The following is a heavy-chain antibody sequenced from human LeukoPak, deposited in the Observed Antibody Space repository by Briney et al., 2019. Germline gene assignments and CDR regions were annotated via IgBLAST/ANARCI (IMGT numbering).Heavy chain of an antibody. D-gene: IGHD6-19*01. CDR1: GYTFTDYY. CDR2: VNPNSGGT. CDR3: ARVDANRYSSGWYY. V-gene: IGHV1-2*02. Sequence: ASVKVSCKASGYTFTDYYLHWVRQAPGQGLEWMGWVNPNSGGTNYAQKFQARVTMTRDTSISTAYMELRRLRSDDTAVYYCARVDANRYSSGWYYWGQGTLVTVSS. J-gene: IGHJ4*02.